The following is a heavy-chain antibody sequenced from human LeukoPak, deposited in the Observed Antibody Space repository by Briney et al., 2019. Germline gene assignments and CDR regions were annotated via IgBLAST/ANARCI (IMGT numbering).Heavy chain of an antibody. CDR1: GFTFNNYA. CDR2: IGAGGTYT. J-gene: IGHJ4*02. CDR3: ARDREDRGRPASNGCYFDY. V-gene: IGHV3-23*01. Sequence: PGGSLRLSCAASGFTFNNYAMNWVRQAPGEGLQWVSGIGAGGTYTYYADSVKGRFTISRDNSRNTVYLQLNSLRVEDAAIYYCARDREDRGRPASNGCYFDYWGQGTLVTDSS. D-gene: IGHD6-19*01.